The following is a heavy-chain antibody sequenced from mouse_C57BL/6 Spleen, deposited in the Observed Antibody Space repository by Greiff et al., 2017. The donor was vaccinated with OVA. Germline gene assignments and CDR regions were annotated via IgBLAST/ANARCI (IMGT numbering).Heavy chain of an antibody. J-gene: IGHJ2*01. CDR3: ARSDFFEY. CDR2: IDPSDSYT. V-gene: IGHV1-69*01. Sequence: VQLQQPGAELVMPGASVKLSCKASGYTFTSYWMHWVKQRPGQGLEWIGEIDPSDSYTNYNQKFKGKSTLTVDKSSSTAYMQLSSLTSEDSAVYYCARSDFFEYWGQGTTLTVSS. CDR1: GYTFTSYW.